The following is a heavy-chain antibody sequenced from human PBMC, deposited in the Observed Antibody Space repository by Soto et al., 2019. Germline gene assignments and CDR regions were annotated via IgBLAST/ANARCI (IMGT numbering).Heavy chain of an antibody. CDR3: ARELRFGEDYYGMDV. V-gene: IGHV4-31*03. J-gene: IGHJ6*02. D-gene: IGHD3-10*01. CDR1: GGSISSGGYY. CDR2: IYYSGST. Sequence: QVQLQESGPGLVKPSQTLSLTCTVSGGSISSGGYYWSWIRQHPGKGLEWIGYIYYSGSTYYNPSLKSRVTISVDPSKNQFSLKLSSVTAADTAVYYCARELRFGEDYYGMDVWGRGTTVTVSS.